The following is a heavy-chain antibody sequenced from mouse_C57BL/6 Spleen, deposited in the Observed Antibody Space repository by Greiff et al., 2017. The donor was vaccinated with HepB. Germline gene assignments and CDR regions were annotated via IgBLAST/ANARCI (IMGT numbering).Heavy chain of an antibody. CDR3: AREVDYGTVAWFAY. CDR1: GYAFSSSW. D-gene: IGHD1-1*01. Sequence: VKLMESGPELVKPGASVKISCKASGYAFSSSWMNWVKQRPGKGLAWIGRIYPGDGDTNYNGKLKGKATLTADKSSSTSYMQLSSLTSEDSAVYFGAREVDYGTVAWFAYWGQGTLVTVSA. J-gene: IGHJ3*01. V-gene: IGHV1-82*01. CDR2: IYPGDGDT.